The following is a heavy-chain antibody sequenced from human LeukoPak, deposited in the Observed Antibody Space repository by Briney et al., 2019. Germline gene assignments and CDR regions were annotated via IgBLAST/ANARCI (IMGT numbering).Heavy chain of an antibody. V-gene: IGHV3-48*03. CDR2: ISSSGSTI. CDR3: ARMSWLLDY. Sequence: GGSLGLSCAASGFTFSSYEMNWVRQAPGKGLEWVSYISSSGSTIYYADSVKGRFTISRDNAKNSLYLQMNSLRAEDTAVYYCARMSWLLDYWGQGTLVTVSS. D-gene: IGHD5-12*01. J-gene: IGHJ4*02. CDR1: GFTFSSYE.